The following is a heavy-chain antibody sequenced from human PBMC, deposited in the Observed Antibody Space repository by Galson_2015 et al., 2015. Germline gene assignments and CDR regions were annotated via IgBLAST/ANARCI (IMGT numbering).Heavy chain of an antibody. CDR1: GYSFTSYW. V-gene: IGHV5-51*01. D-gene: IGHD2-15*01. J-gene: IGHJ4*02. CDR3: ARPPYCSGGSCYHYFDY. CDR2: IYPGDSDT. Sequence: QSGAEVKKPGESLKISCKGSGYSFTSYWIGWVRQMPGKGLEWMRIIYPGDSDTRYSPSFQGQVTLSADKSISTAYLQWSSLKASDTAMYYCARPPYCSGGSCYHYFDYWGQGTLVTVSS.